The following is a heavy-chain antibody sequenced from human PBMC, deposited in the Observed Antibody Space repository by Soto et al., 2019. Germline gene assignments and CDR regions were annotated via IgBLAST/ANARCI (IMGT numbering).Heavy chain of an antibody. V-gene: IGHV1-18*01. CDR1: GYIFSSFY. J-gene: IGHJ6*02. D-gene: IGHD2-21*02. CDR2: TSGYSGNS. Sequence: ASVKVSCKASGYIFSSFYINWVRQAPGQGLEWMGWTSGYSGNSKYAQKFQGRVTMTTDTSTSTAYMELRSLRSDDTAVYYCARGRGWRLYGMDVWGQGTTVTVSS. CDR3: ARGRGWRLYGMDV.